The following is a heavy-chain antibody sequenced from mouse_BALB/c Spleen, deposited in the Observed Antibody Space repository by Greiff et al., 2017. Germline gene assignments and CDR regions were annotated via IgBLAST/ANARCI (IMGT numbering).Heavy chain of an antibody. CDR3: ASSTSYYANYHYFAMAY. J-gene: IGHJ4*01. CDR1: GYTFTSYW. D-gene: IGHD2-1*01. V-gene: IGHV1S81*02. Sequence: QVQLQQPGAELVKPGASVKLSCKASGYTFTSYWMHWVKQRPGQGLEWIGEINPSNGRTNYNEKFKSKATLTVDKSSSTAYMQLSSLTSEDSAVYSCASSTSYYANYHYFAMAYWGQGTSVTVSA. CDR2: INPSNGRT.